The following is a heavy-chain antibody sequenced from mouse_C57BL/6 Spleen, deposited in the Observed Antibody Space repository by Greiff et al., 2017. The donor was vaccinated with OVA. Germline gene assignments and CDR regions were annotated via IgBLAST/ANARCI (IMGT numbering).Heavy chain of an antibody. J-gene: IGHJ1*03. D-gene: IGHD1-1*01. CDR2: INYDGSST. CDR1: GFTFSDYY. V-gene: IGHV5-16*01. Sequence: EVKVVESEGGLVQPGSSMKLSCTASGFTFSDYYMAWVRQVPEKGLEWVANINYDGSSTYYLDSLKSRFIISRDNAKNILYLQMSSLKSEDTATYYCAREFITTVDWYFDVWGTGTTVTVSS. CDR3: AREFITTVDWYFDV.